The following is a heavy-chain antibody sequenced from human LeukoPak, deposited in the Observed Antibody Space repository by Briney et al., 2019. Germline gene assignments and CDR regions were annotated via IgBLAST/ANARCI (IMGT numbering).Heavy chain of an antibody. J-gene: IGHJ6*02. CDR1: GGSISTSNYY. D-gene: IGHD3-3*01. Sequence: SETLSLTCTVSGGSISTSNYYWIWIRQPPGKGLEWIGSISYSGSTFYHPSLKSRVTMSVDTSQNQFSLKLRSATAADTAVYYCARSLNDFWSGYVYYYYGMDVWGQGTTVTVSS. CDR3: ARSLNDFWSGYVYYYYGMDV. V-gene: IGHV4-39*01. CDR2: ISYSGST.